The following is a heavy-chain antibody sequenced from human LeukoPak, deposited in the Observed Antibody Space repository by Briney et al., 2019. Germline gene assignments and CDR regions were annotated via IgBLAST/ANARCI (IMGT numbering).Heavy chain of an antibody. CDR1: GGSISSYY. V-gene: IGHV4-59*01. CDR3: ARVSRSSSPPLSFFIDY. Sequence: PSETLSLTCTVSGGSISSYYWSWIRQPPGKGLEWIGYIYYSGSTNYNPSLKSRVAISVDTSKNQFSLKLSSVTAADTAVYYCARVSRSSSPPLSFFIDYWGQGTLVTVSS. J-gene: IGHJ4*02. CDR2: IYYSGST. D-gene: IGHD6-6*01.